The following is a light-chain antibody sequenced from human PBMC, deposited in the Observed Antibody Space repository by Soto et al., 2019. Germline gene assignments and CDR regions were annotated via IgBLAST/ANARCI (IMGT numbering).Light chain of an antibody. CDR1: SSDIGTYNY. CDR3: TSYTSSRTVV. Sequence: QSALAQPASVSGSPGQSITISCTGTSSDIGTYNYVSWYQQHAGKVPKLMIYDVSNRPSGVSDLFSGSKSGNTASLTISGLQAEDEADYYCTSYTSSRTVVFGGGTKVTVL. V-gene: IGLV2-14*03. CDR2: DVS. J-gene: IGLJ2*01.